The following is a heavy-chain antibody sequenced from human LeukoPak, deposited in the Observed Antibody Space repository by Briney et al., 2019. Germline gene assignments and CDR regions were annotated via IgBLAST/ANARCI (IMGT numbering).Heavy chain of an antibody. Sequence: GGSLRLSCAASGFTFRNYAMNWVRQAPGKGLEWVSSIAATSGSTYYADTVKGRFTISRDNSKNTLYLQMNSLRAEDTALYYCAKAAYGDYVNWFDPWGQGTLVTVSS. CDR2: IAATSGST. D-gene: IGHD4-17*01. CDR3: AKAAYGDYVNWFDP. CDR1: GFTFRNYA. J-gene: IGHJ5*02. V-gene: IGHV3-23*01.